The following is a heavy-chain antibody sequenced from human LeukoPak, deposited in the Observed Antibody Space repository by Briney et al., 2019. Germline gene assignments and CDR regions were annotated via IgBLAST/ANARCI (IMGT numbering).Heavy chain of an antibody. J-gene: IGHJ4*02. V-gene: IGHV4-34*01. CDR1: GGSFSGYY. CDR3: ARGRRRGWDSYGYFFDY. CDR2: INHSGST. D-gene: IGHD5-18*01. Sequence: SETLSLTFAVYGGSFSGYYWSWIRQPPGKGLEWIGEINHSGSTNYNPSLKSRVTISVDTSKNQFSLKLSSVTAADTAVYYCARGRRRGWDSYGYFFDYWGQGTLVTVSS.